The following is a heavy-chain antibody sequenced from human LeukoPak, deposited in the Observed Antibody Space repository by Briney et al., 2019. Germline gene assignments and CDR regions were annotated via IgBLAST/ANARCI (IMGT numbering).Heavy chain of an antibody. CDR2: ISRDGGTI. Sequence: GGSLRLSCAASGFTYSTYSMNWVRQAPGKGLEWVSFISRDGGTIDYADSVKGRFTISRDNSKNTLYLQMNSLRAEDTAVYYCAKWLAGDYGDSRWWFDPWGQGTLVTVSS. CDR1: GFTYSTYS. V-gene: IGHV3-48*01. CDR3: AKWLAGDYGDSRWWFDP. J-gene: IGHJ5*02. D-gene: IGHD4-17*01.